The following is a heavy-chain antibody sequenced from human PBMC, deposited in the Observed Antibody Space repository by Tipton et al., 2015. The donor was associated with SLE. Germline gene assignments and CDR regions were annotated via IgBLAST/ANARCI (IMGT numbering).Heavy chain of an antibody. J-gene: IGHJ4*02. CDR3: ARVISGYDGFDY. CDR1: GFIFSDYY. V-gene: IGHV3-11*01. Sequence: SLRLSCAASGFIFSDYYMSWIRQAPGKGLEWVSYISSDGVTTYYADSVKGRFTIYRDNAKNSLYLQMNSLRAEDTAVYFCARVISGYDGFDYWGQGTLVTVSS. D-gene: IGHD5-12*01. CDR2: ISSDGVTT.